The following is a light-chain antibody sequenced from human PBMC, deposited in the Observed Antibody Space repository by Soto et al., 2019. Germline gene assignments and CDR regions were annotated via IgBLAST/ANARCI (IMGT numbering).Light chain of an antibody. CDR2: KAS. CDR1: QNIYTW. J-gene: IGKJ1*01. V-gene: IGKV1-5*03. Sequence: DYQVTQSPSTLSASYGARATLTCRASQNIYTWLAWYQQKTGIAPKLLIHKASTLESGVPSRFGGSGSGTEFTLTISTLQSEDFAIYYCQHYNNWPPWTFGQGTKVDI. CDR3: QHYNNWPPWT.